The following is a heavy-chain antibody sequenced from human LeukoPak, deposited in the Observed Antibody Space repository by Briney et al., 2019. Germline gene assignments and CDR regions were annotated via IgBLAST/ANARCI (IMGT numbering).Heavy chain of an antibody. J-gene: IGHJ6*03. CDR2: ISAYNGNT. CDR1: GYTFTSYG. Sequence: ASVKVSCKASGYTFTSYGISWVRQAPGQGLEWMGWISAYNGNTNYAQKLQGRVTMTTDTSTSTAYMELRSLRSDVTAVYYCARVADYYDSSGRGYYMDVWGKGTAVTVSS. CDR3: ARVADYYDSSGRGYYMDV. V-gene: IGHV1-18*01. D-gene: IGHD3-22*01.